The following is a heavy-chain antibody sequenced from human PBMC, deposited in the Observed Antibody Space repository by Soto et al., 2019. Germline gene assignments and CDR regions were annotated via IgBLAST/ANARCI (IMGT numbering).Heavy chain of an antibody. J-gene: IGHJ6*02. V-gene: IGHV4-61*01. D-gene: IGHD2-21*02. CDR2: IYYSGST. Sequence: QVQLQESGPGRVKPSETLSLTCTVSGGSVSSGSYYWSWIRQPPGKGLEWIGYIYYSGSTNYNPSLKSRVTISVDTSKNQFSLKLSSVTASDTALYYCARSSNCGRDCYTRYYYGMDVWGQGTTVTVSS. CDR3: ARSSNCGRDCYTRYYYGMDV. CDR1: GGSVSSGSYY.